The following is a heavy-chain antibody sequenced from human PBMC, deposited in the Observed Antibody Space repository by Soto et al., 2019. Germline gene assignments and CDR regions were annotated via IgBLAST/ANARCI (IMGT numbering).Heavy chain of an antibody. CDR2: ISYDGSNK. D-gene: IGHD6-19*01. V-gene: IGHV3-30*18. CDR1: GFTFSSYG. J-gene: IGHJ6*02. Sequence: QVQLGESGGGVVQPGRSLRLSCAASGFTFSSYGMHWVRQAPGKGLEWVAVISYDGSNKYYADSVKGRFTISRDNSKNTLYLQMNSLRAEDTAVYYCAKVGGRQWLPTQYYYYGMDVWGQGTTVTVSS. CDR3: AKVGGRQWLPTQYYYYGMDV.